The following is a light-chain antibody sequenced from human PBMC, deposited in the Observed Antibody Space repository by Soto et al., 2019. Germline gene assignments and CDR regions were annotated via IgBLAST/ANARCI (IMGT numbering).Light chain of an antibody. V-gene: IGLV2-14*01. CDR1: SNDISPYNY. J-gene: IGLJ2*01. CDR3: CSYTRSGTLA. Sequence: QSALTQPASVSGSPGQSITISCIGTSNDISPYNYVSWYLHHPGQAPQLLIYDVHNRPSGISARFSGSKSGNTASLTISGLQPEYTALDYCCSYTRSGTLAFGGGTKLTVL. CDR2: DVH.